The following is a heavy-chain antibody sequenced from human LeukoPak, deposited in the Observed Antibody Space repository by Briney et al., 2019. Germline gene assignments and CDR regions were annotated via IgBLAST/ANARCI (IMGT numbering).Heavy chain of an antibody. CDR1: GGSFSGYY. CDR2: INHSGST. Sequence: SETLSLTCAVYGGSFSGYYWSWIRQPPGKGLEWIGEINHSGSTNYNPSLKSRVTISVDTSKNQFSLKLSSVTAADTAVYYCARDGGWYYAFDIWGQGTMVTVSS. D-gene: IGHD6-19*01. CDR3: ARDGGWYYAFDI. V-gene: IGHV4-34*01. J-gene: IGHJ3*02.